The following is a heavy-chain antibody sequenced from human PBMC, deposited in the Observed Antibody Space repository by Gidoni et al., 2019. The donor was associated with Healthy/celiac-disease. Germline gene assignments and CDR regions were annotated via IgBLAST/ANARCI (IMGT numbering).Heavy chain of an antibody. D-gene: IGHD6-6*01. Sequence: QVQLQESGPGLVKPSQTLSLTCPVSGGSISSGGYYWSWIRQHPGKGLEWLGYIYYSGSTYYNPSLKSRVTISVDTSKNQFSLKLSSVTAADTAVYYCARVRSIAARRGYFDYWGQGTLVTVSS. CDR3: ARVRSIAARRGYFDY. CDR1: GGSISSGGYY. J-gene: IGHJ4*02. CDR2: IYYSGST. V-gene: IGHV4-31*03.